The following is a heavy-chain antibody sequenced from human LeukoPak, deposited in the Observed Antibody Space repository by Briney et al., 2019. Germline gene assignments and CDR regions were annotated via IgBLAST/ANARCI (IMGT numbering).Heavy chain of an antibody. CDR2: ISSSSSYI. Sequence: GGSLRLSCAASGFTFSSYSMNWVRQAPGRGLEWVSSISSSSSYIYYADSVKGRFTISRDSAKNSLYLQMNSLRAEDTAVYYCALGRIAAAGPFDYWGQGTLVTVSS. CDR1: GFTFSSYS. V-gene: IGHV3-21*01. J-gene: IGHJ4*02. CDR3: ALGRIAAAGPFDY. D-gene: IGHD6-13*01.